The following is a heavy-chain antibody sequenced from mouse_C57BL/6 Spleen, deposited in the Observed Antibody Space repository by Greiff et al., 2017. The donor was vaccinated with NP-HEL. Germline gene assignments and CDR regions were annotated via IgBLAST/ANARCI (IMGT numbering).Heavy chain of an antibody. CDR1: GYTFTSYW. V-gene: IGHV1-50*01. CDR2: IDPSDSYT. J-gene: IGHJ2*01. CDR3: ARSRGY. Sequence: VQLQQPGAELVKPGASVKLSCKASGYTFTSYWMQWVKQRPGQGLEWIGEIDPSDSYTNYNQKFKGKATLTVDTSSSTAYMQLSSLTSEDSAVYYCARSRGYWGQGTTLTVSS.